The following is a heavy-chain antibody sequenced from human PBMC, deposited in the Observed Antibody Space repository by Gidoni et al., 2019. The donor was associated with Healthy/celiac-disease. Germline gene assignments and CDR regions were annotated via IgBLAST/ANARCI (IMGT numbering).Heavy chain of an antibody. CDR2: SSGSGGST. Sequence: EVQLVESGGGLVKPGGSLRLSCAASGFTFSSYAMSGVRQAPGKGLEWVSASSGSGGSTYYADSVKGRFTISRDNSKNTLYLQMNSLRAEDTAVYYCAKVIPGWSDAFDIWGQGTMVTVSS. CDR1: GFTFSSYA. CDR3: AKVIPGWSDAFDI. V-gene: IGHV3-23*04. D-gene: IGHD6-19*01. J-gene: IGHJ3*02.